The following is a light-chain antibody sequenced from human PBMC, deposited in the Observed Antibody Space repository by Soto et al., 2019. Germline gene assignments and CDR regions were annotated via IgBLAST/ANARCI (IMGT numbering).Light chain of an antibody. Sequence: EVVLTQSPGTLSLSPGERATLSCRASQSVSSSYLAWYQQKPGQAPRLLIYGASSRATGIPDRFSGSGSGTDFTLTISRLEPEDFAVYYCQQRHNWPITFGQGTRLEIK. V-gene: IGKV3D-20*02. CDR3: QQRHNWPIT. CDR2: GAS. J-gene: IGKJ5*01. CDR1: QSVSSSY.